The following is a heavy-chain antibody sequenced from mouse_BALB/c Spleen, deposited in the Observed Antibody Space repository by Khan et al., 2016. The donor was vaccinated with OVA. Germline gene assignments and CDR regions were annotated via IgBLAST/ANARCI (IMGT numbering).Heavy chain of an antibody. CDR3: WIRL. CDR2: IRLKSDDYVT. V-gene: IGHV6-6*02. Sequence: VQLKESGGGLVQPGGSMKLSCAASGFTFSDYWMNWVRQSPEKGLEWVAEIRLKSDDYVTHYAESVKGRFTISRDDSKSSVYLQINKLRAEATGIYYCWIRLWGQGTTLTVSS. D-gene: IGHD2-2*01. J-gene: IGHJ2*01. CDR1: GFTFSDYW.